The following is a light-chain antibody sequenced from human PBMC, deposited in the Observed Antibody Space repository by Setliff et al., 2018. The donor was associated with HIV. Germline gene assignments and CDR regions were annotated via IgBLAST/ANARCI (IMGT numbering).Light chain of an antibody. CDR1: SSDVGGYNY. CDR3: KSYAANSTPYL. CDR2: DVG. V-gene: IGLV2-14*03. J-gene: IGLJ1*01. Sequence: QSALTQPASVSGSPGQSITISCTGTSSDVGGYNYVSWYQQHPGKAPKLIIYDVGDRPSGVSRRFSGSKSGNTASLTISGLQAEDEADYYCKSYAANSTPYLFGTGTKVTVL.